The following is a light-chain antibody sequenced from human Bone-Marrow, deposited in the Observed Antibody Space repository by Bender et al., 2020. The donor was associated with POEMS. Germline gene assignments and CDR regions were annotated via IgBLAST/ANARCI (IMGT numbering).Light chain of an antibody. CDR2: SNY. J-gene: IGLJ3*02. V-gene: IGLV1-44*01. CDR1: DSNFGGNN. CDR3: SSYAVNNLGV. Sequence: QSVLTQPPSASGTPGQSVIISCSGTDSNFGGNNVNWYQHLPGTAPRLVVYSNYQRPSGVPARFSGSKSGTSASLAISGLQSEDEADYYCSSYAVNNLGVFGGGTKVTVL.